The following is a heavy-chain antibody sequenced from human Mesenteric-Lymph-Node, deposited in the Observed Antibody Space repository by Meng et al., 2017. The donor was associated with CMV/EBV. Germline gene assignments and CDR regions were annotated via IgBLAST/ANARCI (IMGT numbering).Heavy chain of an antibody. Sequence: GGSLRLSCAASRFTFSSSAMTWVRQAPGKGLDWVTFIRYDGNNEYYADSVKGRFTISRDNSKNTLFLQMNSLRAEDTAVYYCAKENKLYYYDDLVSDDGGNDYWGQGTLVTVSS. CDR3: AKENKLYYYDDLVSDDGGNDY. CDR1: RFTFSSSA. CDR2: IRYDGNNE. D-gene: IGHD3-22*01. J-gene: IGHJ4*02. V-gene: IGHV3-30*02.